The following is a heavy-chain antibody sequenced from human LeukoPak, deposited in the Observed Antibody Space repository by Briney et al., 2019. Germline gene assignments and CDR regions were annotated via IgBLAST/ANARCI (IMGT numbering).Heavy chain of an antibody. CDR3: ARENGYKYDY. CDR2: IYHSGST. CDR1: GGSISSYY. J-gene: IGHJ4*02. V-gene: IGHV4-59*01. D-gene: IGHD5-24*01. Sequence: SETLSLTCTVSGGSISSYYWRWIRQPPGKGLEWIGSIYHSGSTNYNPSLKSRVTISVDTSKNQFSLKLRSVTAADTAVYYCARENGYKYDYWGQGTLVTVSS.